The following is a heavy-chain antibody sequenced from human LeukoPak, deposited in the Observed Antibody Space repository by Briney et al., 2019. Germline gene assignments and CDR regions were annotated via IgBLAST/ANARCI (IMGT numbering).Heavy chain of an antibody. J-gene: IGHJ4*02. CDR2: ISPSAGDT. CDR3: ARVMFSSGWVGLDY. V-gene: IGHV3-23*01. CDR1: GFTFSTYA. Sequence: PGGSLRLSCAASGFTFSTYAMTWVRQAPGKGLEWVSSISPSAGDTFYADSVKGRFTISRVNSKRTLYLQMNSLRAEDTALYHCARVMFSSGWVGLDYWGQGTLVTVSS. D-gene: IGHD6-19*01.